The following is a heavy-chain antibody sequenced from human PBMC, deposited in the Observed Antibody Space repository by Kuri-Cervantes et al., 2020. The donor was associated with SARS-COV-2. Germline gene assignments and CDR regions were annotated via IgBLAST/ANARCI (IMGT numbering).Heavy chain of an antibody. D-gene: IGHD4-11*01. CDR1: GFTFSSYG. CDR2: IRYDGSNK. Sequence: GESLKISCAASGFTFSSYGMHWVRQAPGKGLEWVAFIRYDGSNKYYADSVKGRFTISRDNAENSLYLQMNSLRAEDTAVYYCARDKLHSLDAFDIWGQGTMVTVSS. V-gene: IGHV3-30*02. J-gene: IGHJ3*02. CDR3: ARDKLHSLDAFDI.